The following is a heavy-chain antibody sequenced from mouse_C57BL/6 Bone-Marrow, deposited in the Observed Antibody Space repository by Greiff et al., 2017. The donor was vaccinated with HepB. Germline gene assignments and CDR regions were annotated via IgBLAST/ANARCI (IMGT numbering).Heavy chain of an antibody. D-gene: IGHD1-1*01. J-gene: IGHJ2*01. CDR3: AREGGYYYYGSSFSFDY. CDR2: ISYDGSN. Sequence: DVKLQESGPGLVKPSQSLSLTCSVTGYSITSGYYWNWIRQFPGNKLEWMGYISYDGSNNYNPSLKNRISITRDTSKNQFFLKLNSVTTEDTATYYCAREGGYYYYGSSFSFDYWGQGTTLTVSS. CDR1: GYSITSGYY. V-gene: IGHV3-6*01.